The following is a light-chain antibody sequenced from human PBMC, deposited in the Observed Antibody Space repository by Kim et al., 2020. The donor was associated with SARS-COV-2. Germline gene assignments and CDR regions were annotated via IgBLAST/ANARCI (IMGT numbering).Light chain of an antibody. CDR3: QQYATSPIT. J-gene: IGKJ4*01. CDR2: DAS. CDR1: QTVGRNY. Sequence: SPGERATLSCRASQTVGRNYLAWYQQKPGQAPRLLIFDASDRATGIPDRFSGSGSGTEFTLSISRLEPEDFGVFYCQQYATSPITFGGGTKVEIK. V-gene: IGKV3-20*01.